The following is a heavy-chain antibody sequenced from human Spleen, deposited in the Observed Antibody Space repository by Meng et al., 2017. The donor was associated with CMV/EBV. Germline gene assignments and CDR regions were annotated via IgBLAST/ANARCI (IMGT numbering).Heavy chain of an antibody. V-gene: IGHV4-59*01. CDR3: ARGEDYYDRSGYYPCYFDD. CDR2: MDYSGST. CDR1: GGSISSYY. Sequence: GSLRLSCTVSGGSISSYYWSWIRQPPGKGLEWIGYMDYSGSTNYNPSLQSRVTISVDTSKNQFSLKLSSVTAADTAVYYCARGEDYYDRSGYYPCYFDDWGQGTLVTVSS. J-gene: IGHJ4*02. D-gene: IGHD3-22*01.